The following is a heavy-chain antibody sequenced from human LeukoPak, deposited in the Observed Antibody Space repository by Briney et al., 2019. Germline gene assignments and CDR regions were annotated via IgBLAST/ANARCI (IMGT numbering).Heavy chain of an antibody. Sequence: SETLSLTCTVSGGSISSYYGSWIRQPPGKGLEWIGYIYYSGSTNYNPSLKSRVTISVDTPKNQLSLKLSSVSAADTAMYYCARTAFYCTNGVCRLDAFDIWGQGTMVTVSS. CDR1: GGSISSYY. CDR3: ARTAFYCTNGVCRLDAFDI. CDR2: IYYSGST. D-gene: IGHD2-8*01. J-gene: IGHJ3*02. V-gene: IGHV4-59*01.